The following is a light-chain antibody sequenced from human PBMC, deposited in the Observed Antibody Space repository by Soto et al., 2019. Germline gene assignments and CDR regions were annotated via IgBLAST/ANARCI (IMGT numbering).Light chain of an antibody. Sequence: EIVLTQSPATLSLSPGERATLSCRASQIVSSYLAWYQQKPGQAPRLLIYDASNRATGIPARFSGSGSGTDFTLTISSLEPEDFAVYYCQQRSIWPPDTFGQGTKLEIK. V-gene: IGKV3-11*01. J-gene: IGKJ2*01. CDR3: QQRSIWPPDT. CDR2: DAS. CDR1: QIVSSY.